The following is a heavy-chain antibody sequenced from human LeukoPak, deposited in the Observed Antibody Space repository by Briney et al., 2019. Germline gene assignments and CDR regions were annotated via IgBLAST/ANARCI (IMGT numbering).Heavy chain of an antibody. D-gene: IGHD4-17*01. CDR2: IYHSGST. CDR1: GYSISSGHY. CDR3: ARGDYVHYERWFDP. V-gene: IGHV4-38-2*01. Sequence: SETLSLTCAVSGYSISSGHYWGWIRQPPGKGLEWIGSIYHSGSTYYNPSLKSRVTISVDTSKNQFSLNLRLLTAADTALYYCARGDYVHYERWFDPCGQGALVTVSS. J-gene: IGHJ5*02.